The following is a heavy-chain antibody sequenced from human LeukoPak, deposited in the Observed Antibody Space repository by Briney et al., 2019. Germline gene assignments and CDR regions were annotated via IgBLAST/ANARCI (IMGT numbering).Heavy chain of an antibody. J-gene: IGHJ5*02. Sequence: SETLSLTCTVSGGSISSSSFFWGWIRHPPGKGLEWLGIIYYSGTTYYNPSLKSRLTISVDTSKNQFSPKLSSVTAADTAVYYCARRGLYGSSPFDPWGQGTLVTVSS. D-gene: IGHD2-2*01. CDR3: ARRGLYGSSPFDP. V-gene: IGHV4-39*01. CDR1: GGSISSSSFF. CDR2: IYYSGTT.